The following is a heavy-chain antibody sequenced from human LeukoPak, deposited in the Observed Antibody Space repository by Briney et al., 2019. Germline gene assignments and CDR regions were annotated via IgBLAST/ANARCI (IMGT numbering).Heavy chain of an antibody. D-gene: IGHD2-15*01. CDR2: IYPGDCDT. CDR3: ARLPGYCSGGSCYFDY. V-gene: IGHV5-51*01. J-gene: IGHJ4*02. CDR1: GYSFTSYW. Sequence: PGESLKISCKGSGYSFTSYWIGWVRQMPGKGLEWMGIIYPGDCDTIYSPSFQGQVTISADKSISTAYLQCSSLKASDTAMYYCARLPGYCSGGSCYFDYWGQGTLVTVSS.